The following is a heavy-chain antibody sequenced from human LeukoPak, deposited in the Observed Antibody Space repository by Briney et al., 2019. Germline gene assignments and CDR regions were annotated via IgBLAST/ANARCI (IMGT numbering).Heavy chain of an antibody. CDR3: ARERPAYWYFDL. V-gene: IGHV4-39*02. CDR2: IYYSGST. J-gene: IGHJ2*01. CDR1: GGSISSSSYY. Sequence: PSETLSLTCTVSGGSISSSSYYWGWIRQPPGKGLEWIGSIYYSGSTYYNPSLKSRVTISVDTSKNQFSLKLSSVTAADTAVYYCARERPAYWYFDLWGRGTLVTVSS.